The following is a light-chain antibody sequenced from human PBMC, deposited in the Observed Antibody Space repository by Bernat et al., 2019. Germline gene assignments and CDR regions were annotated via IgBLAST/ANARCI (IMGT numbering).Light chain of an antibody. CDR3: SSYTSSSTLFYV. CDR2: AVS. V-gene: IGLV2-14*01. CDR1: SSDVGNYNY. J-gene: IGLJ1*01. Sequence: QSALTQPAAVSGSPGQSITISCTGTSSDVGNYNYVSWYQQHPGKAPKLMIYAVSNRPSGVSNRFSGSKSGNTASLTISGLQAEDEADYYCSSYTSSSTLFYVFGTGTNVIVL.